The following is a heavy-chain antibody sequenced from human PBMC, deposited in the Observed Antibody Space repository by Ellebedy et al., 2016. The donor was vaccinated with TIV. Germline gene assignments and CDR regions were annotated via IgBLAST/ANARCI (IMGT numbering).Heavy chain of an antibody. Sequence: MPGGSLRLSCTVSGGSISTYYWSWIRQPPGKGLEWIGYIYYSGSTNYNPSLKSRVTISVDTSKNQFSLKLSSVTAADTAVYYCASGRGYDSSGYHLYFDYWGQGTLVTVSS. CDR2: IYYSGST. V-gene: IGHV4-59*08. CDR1: GGSISTYY. CDR3: ASGRGYDSSGYHLYFDY. D-gene: IGHD3-22*01. J-gene: IGHJ4*02.